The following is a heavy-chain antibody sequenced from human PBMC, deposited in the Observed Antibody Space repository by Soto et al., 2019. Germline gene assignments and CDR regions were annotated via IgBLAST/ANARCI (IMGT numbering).Heavy chain of an antibody. D-gene: IGHD3-10*01. J-gene: IGHJ4*02. V-gene: IGHV1-3*01. CDR1: GYTFTTYA. Sequence: QVQLVQSGAEVKKPGASVKVSCKASGYTFTTYALHWVRQAPGQRLEWMGWINADNGNTKYSQKFQGRVTITRDTSGNTAYMELSSLRSEDTAVYYCARWKYYYGSGSYFDYWGQGTLVTVSS. CDR2: INADNGNT. CDR3: ARWKYYYGSGSYFDY.